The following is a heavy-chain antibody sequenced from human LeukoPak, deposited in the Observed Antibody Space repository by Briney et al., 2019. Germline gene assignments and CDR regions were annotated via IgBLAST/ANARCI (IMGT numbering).Heavy chain of an antibody. CDR3: ARESYYDSSGYYYPDY. Sequence: GGSLRLSCAASGFTFSSYSMTWVRQAPGKGLEWVSSISSSSSYIYYADSVKGRFTISRDNAKNSLSLQMNSLRAEDTAVYYCARESYYDSSGYYYPDYWGQGTLVTVSS. D-gene: IGHD3-22*01. CDR1: GFTFSSYS. V-gene: IGHV3-21*01. CDR2: ISSSSSYI. J-gene: IGHJ4*02.